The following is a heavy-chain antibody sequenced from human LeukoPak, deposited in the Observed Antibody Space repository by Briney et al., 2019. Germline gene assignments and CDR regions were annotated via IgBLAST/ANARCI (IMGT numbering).Heavy chain of an antibody. CDR2: ISYDGSNK. V-gene: IGHV3-30*18. D-gene: IGHD2-2*01. CDR1: GFTYSSYG. CDR3: AKDQTRYCSSTSCYGGAFDI. Sequence: PGGSLRLSCAASGFTYSSYGMHWVRQAPGKGLEWVAVISYDGSNKYYADSVKGRFTISRDNSKNTLYLQMNSLRAEDTAVYYCAKDQTRYCSSTSCYGGAFDIWGQGTMVTVSS. J-gene: IGHJ3*02.